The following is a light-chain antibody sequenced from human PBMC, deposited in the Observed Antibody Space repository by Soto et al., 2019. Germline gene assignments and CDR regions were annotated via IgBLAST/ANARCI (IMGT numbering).Light chain of an antibody. Sequence: QSALTQPASVSGSPGQSITISCTGTSSDVGGYNYVSWYQQHPGKAPKLMIYDVSNRPSGVSNRFSGSKSGNTASLTISGLQAEDEADYYCSSYTSFGTGTKLTVL. CDR1: SSDVGGYNY. V-gene: IGLV2-14*01. J-gene: IGLJ1*01. CDR3: SSYTS. CDR2: DVS.